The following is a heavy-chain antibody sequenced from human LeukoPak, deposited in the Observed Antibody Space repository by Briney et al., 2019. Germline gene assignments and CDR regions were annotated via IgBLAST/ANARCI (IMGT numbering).Heavy chain of an antibody. J-gene: IGHJ4*02. CDR3: ARVLSDFWSGYNDY. V-gene: IGHV1-18*01. CDR1: GYTFTSYG. CDR2: ISAYNGNT. Sequence: GASVKVSCKASGYTFTSYGISWVRQAPGQGLEWMGWISAYNGNTNYAQKLQGRVTMTTDASTSTAYMELRSLRSDDTAVYYCARVLSDFWSGYNDYWGQGTLVTVSS. D-gene: IGHD3-3*01.